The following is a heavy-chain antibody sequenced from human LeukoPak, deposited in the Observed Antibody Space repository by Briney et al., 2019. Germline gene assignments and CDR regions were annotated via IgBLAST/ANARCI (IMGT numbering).Heavy chain of an antibody. J-gene: IGHJ3*02. V-gene: IGHV1-69*13. Sequence: SVKVSCKASGGTFSSYAISWVRQAPGQGLEWMGGIIPIFGTANYAQKFQGRVTITADESTSTAYMELSSLRSEDTAVYYCAKPIAAAVGVGAFDIWGQGTMVTVSS. CDR3: AKPIAAAVGVGAFDI. D-gene: IGHD6-13*01. CDR1: GGTFSSYA. CDR2: IIPIFGTA.